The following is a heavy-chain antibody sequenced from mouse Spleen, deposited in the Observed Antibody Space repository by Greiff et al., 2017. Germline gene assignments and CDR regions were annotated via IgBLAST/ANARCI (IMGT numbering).Heavy chain of an antibody. CDR3: ARVNRATSYLDG. CDR2: INPSNGVT. V-gene: IGHV1-53*01. CDR1: GYTFTSYW. D-gene: IGHD3-1*01. J-gene: IGHJ2*01. Sequence: VQLQQPGTELVKPGASVKLSCKASGYTFTSYWMHWVKQRPGQGLEWIGNINPSNGVTNYNEKFKSKATLTVDKSSITAYMQLSSLTSEDSAVFYCARVNRATSYLDGWGQGTALAVSA.